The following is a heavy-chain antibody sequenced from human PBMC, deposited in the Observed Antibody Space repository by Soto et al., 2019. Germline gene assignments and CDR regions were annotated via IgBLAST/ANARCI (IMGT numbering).Heavy chain of an antibody. Sequence: QVQLVQSGAEVKKPGSSVKVSCKASGGTFSSYAISWVRQAPGQGLEWMGVIIPIFGTSNYAQKFQGRVTITEDESTSTAYMELRRLRAEDTAVYSCAREGAIGSHIGYWGQGTLVTVSS. J-gene: IGHJ4*02. CDR2: IIPIFGTS. D-gene: IGHD2-21*01. V-gene: IGHV1-69*01. CDR3: AREGAIGSHIGY. CDR1: GGTFSSYA.